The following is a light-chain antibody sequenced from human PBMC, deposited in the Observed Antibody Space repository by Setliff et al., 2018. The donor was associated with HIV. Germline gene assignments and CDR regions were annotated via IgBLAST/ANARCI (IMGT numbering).Light chain of an antibody. J-gene: IGLJ1*01. CDR1: SSDVGGYNY. CDR2: EVR. CDR3: CSHTRTLNPFV. Sequence: QSALTQPASVSGSPGQSITISCTGTSSDVGGYNYVSWYQQHPGKAPKLIIYEVRNRPSGVSDRFSGSKSGNTASLIISGLQAEDDADYYCCSHTRTLNPFVFGTGTKVTVL. V-gene: IGLV2-14*01.